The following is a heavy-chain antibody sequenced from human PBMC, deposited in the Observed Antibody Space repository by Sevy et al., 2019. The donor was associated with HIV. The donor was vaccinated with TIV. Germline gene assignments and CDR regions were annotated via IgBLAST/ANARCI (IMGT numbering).Heavy chain of an antibody. CDR1: GGSISSGSFY. D-gene: IGHD3-3*01. CDR3: ARAFFYFDY. CDR2: VFTTGGT. V-gene: IGHV4-61*02. J-gene: IGHJ4*02. Sequence: SETLSLTCTVSGGSISSGSFYWTWIRQPIGKGLEYIGRVFTTGGTKYSPSLKSRVTISLDTSRNQFSLKMSSVTAADTAVYYCARAFFYFDYWGQGALVTVSS.